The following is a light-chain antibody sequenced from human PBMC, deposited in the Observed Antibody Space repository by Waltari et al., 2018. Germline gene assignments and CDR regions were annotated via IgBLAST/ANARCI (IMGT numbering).Light chain of an antibody. CDR2: AAS. CDR3: QQYYSYPHS. Sequence: AIRMTQSPSSFSASTGARVTITCRASQGISSYLAWYQQKPGKAPKLLIYAASTLQSGVPSRFSGSGSGTDFTLTISCLQSEDFATYYCQQYYSYPHSFGPGTKVDIK. CDR1: QGISSY. V-gene: IGKV1-8*01. J-gene: IGKJ3*01.